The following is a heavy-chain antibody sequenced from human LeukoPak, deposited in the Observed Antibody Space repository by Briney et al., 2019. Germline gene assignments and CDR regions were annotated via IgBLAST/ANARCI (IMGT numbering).Heavy chain of an antibody. D-gene: IGHD3-10*01. CDR2: IYSGCST. CDR1: GFTDSSNY. Sequence: GGSLSLSCAPCGFTDSSNYMSWVREAPGKGLGWVSVIYSGCSTYYADSVKGRFTISRDNAKNSLYLQMNSLRAEDTAVYYCARGMRYGSGSSWGQGTLVTVSS. CDR3: ARGMRYGSGSS. V-gene: IGHV3-53*01. J-gene: IGHJ4*02.